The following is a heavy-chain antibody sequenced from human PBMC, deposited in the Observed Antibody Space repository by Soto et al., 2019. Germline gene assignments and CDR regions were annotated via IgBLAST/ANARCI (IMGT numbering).Heavy chain of an antibody. Sequence: GGSLRLSCAASGFTFRTYGMHWVRQAPGKGLEWVAVISYDGSNKYYGDSVKGRFTISRDNSKNTLYLQMNSLRADDTAVYYCAKDLGVAARPLDSWGQGTPVTVSS. CDR3: AKDLGVAARPLDS. D-gene: IGHD6-6*01. CDR1: GFTFRTYG. V-gene: IGHV3-30*18. CDR2: ISYDGSNK. J-gene: IGHJ4*02.